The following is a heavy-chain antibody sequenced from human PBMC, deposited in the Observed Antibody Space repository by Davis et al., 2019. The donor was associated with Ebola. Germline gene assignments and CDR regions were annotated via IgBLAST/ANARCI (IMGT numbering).Heavy chain of an antibody. CDR3: TRDPVRVGTKLDY. D-gene: IGHD2-2*01. Sequence: AASVKVSCKAFGYTFTDYYIHWVRQAPGQGLEWMGWMNCDNGDTKYAQKFQGRVTVTRDTSIGTAYMELSSLRYDDTAVYYCTRDPVRVGTKLDYWGQGTLVTVSS. V-gene: IGHV1-2*02. CDR1: GYTFTDYY. CDR2: MNCDNGDT. J-gene: IGHJ4*02.